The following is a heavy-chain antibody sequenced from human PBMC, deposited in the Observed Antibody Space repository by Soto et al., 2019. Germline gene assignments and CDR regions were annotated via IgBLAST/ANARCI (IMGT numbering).Heavy chain of an antibody. Sequence: QVQLQESGPGLVKPSETLSLTCTVSGGSISSYYWCWLRQPPGMGLEWIGYIYYSGSTNYNPTLKRRVTISVDTSKYQFSLKLGSVTAADTAVYYCGRDVRFFEWFDSFDPWGQGTLVTVSS. D-gene: IGHD3-3*01. CDR3: GRDVRFFEWFDSFDP. J-gene: IGHJ5*02. V-gene: IGHV4-59*01. CDR2: IYYSGST. CDR1: GGSISSYY.